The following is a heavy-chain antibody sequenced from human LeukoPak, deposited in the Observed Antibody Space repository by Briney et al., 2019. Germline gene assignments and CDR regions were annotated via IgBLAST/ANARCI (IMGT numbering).Heavy chain of an antibody. J-gene: IGHJ4*02. CDR1: GFTFSSYD. CDR2: IGIAGDT. V-gene: IGHV3-13*01. Sequence: GGSLSLSCAASGFTFSSYDMQWVRQVIGKGLEWVSAIGIAGDTHYSGSVKGRFTISRENAKNSLYLQMNSLRAGDTAVYYCAKDIDAVQLESTFDYWGQGTLVTVSS. D-gene: IGHD1-1*01. CDR3: AKDIDAVQLESTFDY.